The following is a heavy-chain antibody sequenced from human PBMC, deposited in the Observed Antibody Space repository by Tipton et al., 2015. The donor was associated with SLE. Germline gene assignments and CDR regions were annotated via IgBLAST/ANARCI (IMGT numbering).Heavy chain of an antibody. J-gene: IGHJ5*01. Sequence: TLSLTCTVSGGFISTGSHYWSWIRQPAGKGLEWIGHIHTSGSTQYNPSLRSRVTVSADTSKNQFSLKLSSVTTADTAVYYCTRELGYYDNSGYLGAFDCWGQGALVTVSS. CDR3: TRELGYYDNSGYLGAFDC. V-gene: IGHV4-61*09. D-gene: IGHD3-22*01. CDR1: GGFISTGSHY. CDR2: IHTSGST.